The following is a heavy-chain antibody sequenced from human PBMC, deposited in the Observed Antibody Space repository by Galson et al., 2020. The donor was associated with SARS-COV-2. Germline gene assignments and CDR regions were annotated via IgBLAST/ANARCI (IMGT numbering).Heavy chain of an antibody. D-gene: IGHD3-3*01. J-gene: IGHJ5*02. CDR1: GFTFNTHW. V-gene: IGHV3-74*01. Sequence: GGSLRLSCAASGFTFNTHWMHWVRQAPGKGLVWVSRINSDGSSTAYADSVKGRFTISRDNAKNTLYLQMNSLRLEDTAVYYCTRDVVSNFWSGFDPWGQGTLVTVSS. CDR2: INSDGSST. CDR3: TRDVVSNFWSGFDP.